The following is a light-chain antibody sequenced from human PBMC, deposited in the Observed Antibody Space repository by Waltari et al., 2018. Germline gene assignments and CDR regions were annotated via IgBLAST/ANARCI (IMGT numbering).Light chain of an antibody. CDR3: SSYAGGSTYV. CDR2: EGS. Sequence: QSALTQPASVSGSLGQSITISCTGTYSNVWSYRFVSEYQQHPDKAPKLMISEGSQRPSGVSNRFSGSKSGNTASLTISGLQAEDEADYYCSSYAGGSTYVFGTGTKVTVL. J-gene: IGLJ1*01. V-gene: IGLV2-23*01. CDR1: YSNVWSYRF.